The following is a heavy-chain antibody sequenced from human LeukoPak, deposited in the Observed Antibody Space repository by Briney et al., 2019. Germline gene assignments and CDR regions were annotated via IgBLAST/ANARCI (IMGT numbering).Heavy chain of an antibody. D-gene: IGHD3-22*01. CDR3: ARGSSGYESYFDY. CDR2: ISSSSTYT. J-gene: IGHJ4*02. V-gene: IGHV3-21*01. CDR1: GFTFSSYS. Sequence: RPGGSLRLSCAASGFTFSSYSMNWVRQAPGKGLEWVSSISSSSTYTYYADSLKGRFTISRDTAKNSLYLQMNSLRAEDTAVYYCARGSSGYESYFDYSGQGTLVTVSS.